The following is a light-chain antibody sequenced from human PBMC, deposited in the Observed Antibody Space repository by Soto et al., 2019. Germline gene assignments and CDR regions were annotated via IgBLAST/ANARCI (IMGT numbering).Light chain of an antibody. CDR3: QQYGSSSMYT. Sequence: EIVLTQSPGTLSLSPGERATLSCRASQSVSSSYLAWYQQKPGQAPRLLIYGASSRATGIPDRFSGSGSGTYFTLTISRLEPEDFAVYYCQQYGSSSMYTFGQGTKLEIK. J-gene: IGKJ2*01. V-gene: IGKV3-20*01. CDR2: GAS. CDR1: QSVSSSY.